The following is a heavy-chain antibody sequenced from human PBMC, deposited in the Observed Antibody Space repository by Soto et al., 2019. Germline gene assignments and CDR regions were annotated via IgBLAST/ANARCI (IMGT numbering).Heavy chain of an antibody. CDR3: ARESIAARVYYGMDV. V-gene: IGHV4-59*01. Sequence: PSATLSFTCTFSVGSISIYYWSWIRQPPGKGLEWIGYIYYSGSTNYNPSLKSRVTISVDTSKNQFSLKLSSVTAADTAVYYCARESIAARVYYGMDVWGQGTTVTVSS. CDR1: VGSISIYY. D-gene: IGHD6-6*01. J-gene: IGHJ6*02. CDR2: IYYSGST.